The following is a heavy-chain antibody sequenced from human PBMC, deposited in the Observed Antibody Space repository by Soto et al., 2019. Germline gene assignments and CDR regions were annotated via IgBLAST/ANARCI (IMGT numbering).Heavy chain of an antibody. J-gene: IGHJ6*02. CDR3: ARDPHCSSTSCYTYGMDV. V-gene: IGHV3-33*01. Sequence: GGSLRLSCAASGFTFSSYGMHWVRQAPGKGLEWVAVIWYDGSNKYYADSVKGRFTISRDNSKNTLYLQMNSLRAEDTAVYYCARDPHCSSTSCYTYGMDVWGQGTTVTVSS. CDR1: GFTFSSYG. CDR2: IWYDGSNK. D-gene: IGHD2-2*02.